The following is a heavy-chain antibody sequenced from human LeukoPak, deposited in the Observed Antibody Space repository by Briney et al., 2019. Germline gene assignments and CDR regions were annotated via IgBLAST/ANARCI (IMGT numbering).Heavy chain of an antibody. Sequence: SETLSLTCAVYGGSFSGYYWSWIRQPPGKGLEWIGEINRSGSTNYNPSLKSRVTISVDTSKNQFSLKLSSVTAADTAVYYCARWEVATTPFDYWGQGTLVTVSS. CDR1: GGSFSGYY. CDR3: ARWEVATTPFDY. D-gene: IGHD5-24*01. CDR2: INRSGST. J-gene: IGHJ4*02. V-gene: IGHV4-34*01.